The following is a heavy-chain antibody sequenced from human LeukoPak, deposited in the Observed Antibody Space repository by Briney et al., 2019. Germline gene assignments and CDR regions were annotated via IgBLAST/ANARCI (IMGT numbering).Heavy chain of an antibody. Sequence: PSETLSLTCTVSGDSISSYYWSWIRQPPGKGLEWIGYIYYSGSTNYNPSLKSRVTISVDTSKNQFSLKLSSVTAADTAVYYCASAYYDFWSGYERPEYFQHWGQGTLVTVSS. D-gene: IGHD3-3*01. CDR1: GDSISSYY. CDR2: IYYSGST. V-gene: IGHV4-59*01. CDR3: ASAYYDFWSGYERPEYFQH. J-gene: IGHJ1*01.